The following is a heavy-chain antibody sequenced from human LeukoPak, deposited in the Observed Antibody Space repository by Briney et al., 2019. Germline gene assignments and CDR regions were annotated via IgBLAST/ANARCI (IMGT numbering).Heavy chain of an antibody. CDR3: ARHFDYYDNSGYYFGAFDI. CDR1: GGSISSYY. V-gene: IGHV4-59*08. D-gene: IGHD3-22*01. J-gene: IGHJ3*02. CDR2: IYYSGST. Sequence: SETLSLTCTVSGGSISSYYWSWIRQPPGKGLEWIGYIYYSGSTNYNPSLKSRVTISVDTSKNQFSLKLSSVTAADTAVYYCARHFDYYDNSGYYFGAFDIWGQGTMVTVSS.